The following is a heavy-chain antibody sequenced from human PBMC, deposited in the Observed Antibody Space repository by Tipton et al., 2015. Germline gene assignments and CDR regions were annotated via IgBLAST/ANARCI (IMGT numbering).Heavy chain of an antibody. V-gene: IGHV4-39*01. CDR3: ARSLFPETAGLENWFDP. CDR1: GGSISSGSYY. Sequence: TLSLTCTVSGGSISSGSYYRGWIRQPPGKGLEWIGSLSYSGKTDYNPPLRSRVTISVDTSKNQFSLRLSSVTAADTAVYYCARSLFPETAGLENWFDPWGQGTLVTVSS. D-gene: IGHD6-13*01. J-gene: IGHJ5*02. CDR2: LSYSGKT.